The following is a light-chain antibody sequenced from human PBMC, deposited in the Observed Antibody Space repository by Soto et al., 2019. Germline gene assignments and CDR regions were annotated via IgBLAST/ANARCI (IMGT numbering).Light chain of an antibody. CDR1: QSINNY. V-gene: IGKV3-20*01. CDR3: QHYFDSPET. CDR2: DSS. Sequence: EIVLTQSPGTLSLSPGERATLSCRPSQSINNYVAWYQQKPGQAPRVLIYDSSIRATGVPDRFSGSGSGTDFTLTISRLEPGDFAVYYCQHYFDSPETFGGGPRWRSN. J-gene: IGKJ4*01.